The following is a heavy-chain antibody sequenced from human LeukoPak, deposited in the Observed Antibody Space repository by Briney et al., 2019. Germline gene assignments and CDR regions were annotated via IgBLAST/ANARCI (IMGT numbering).Heavy chain of an antibody. CDR3: ARAPPAVTGTRSKDPLGY. CDR2: ISTSSSYI. Sequence: KPGGTLRLSCAASGFTFSRYDMNRVRQAPGKGVQWVSSISTSSSYIYYADSVKGGFTISRENTKNTVYMQMKRVRAEDTAVYYCARAPPAVTGTRSKDPLGYWGQGILVTVSS. D-gene: IGHD6-19*01. CDR1: GFTFSRYD. J-gene: IGHJ4*02. V-gene: IGHV3-21*01.